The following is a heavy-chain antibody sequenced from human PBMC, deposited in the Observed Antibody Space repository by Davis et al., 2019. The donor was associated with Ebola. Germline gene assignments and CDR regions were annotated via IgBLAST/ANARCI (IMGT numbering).Heavy chain of an antibody. D-gene: IGHD4-17*01. Sequence: SETLSLTCTVSGGSISSYYWSWIRQPPGKGLKWIGYIYYSGSTNYNPSLKSRVTISVDTSKNQFSLKLSSVTAADTAVYYCARGYYGDRFDYWGQGTLVTVSS. CDR2: IYYSGST. CDR1: GGSISSYY. J-gene: IGHJ4*02. CDR3: ARGYYGDRFDY. V-gene: IGHV4-59*01.